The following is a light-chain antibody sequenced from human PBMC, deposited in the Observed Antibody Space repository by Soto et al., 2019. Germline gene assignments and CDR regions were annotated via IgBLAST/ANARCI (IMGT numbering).Light chain of an antibody. V-gene: IGKV1-5*03. J-gene: IGKJ1*01. CDR1: QSISSW. Sequence: DIQMTQSPSTLSASVEDRVTITCRASQSISSWSAWYQQKPGKAPKLLIYKASSLESGVPSRFSGSGSGTEFTLTISSLQPDDFATYYCQHYNSYGTFGQGTKVDSK. CDR2: KAS. CDR3: QHYNSYGT.